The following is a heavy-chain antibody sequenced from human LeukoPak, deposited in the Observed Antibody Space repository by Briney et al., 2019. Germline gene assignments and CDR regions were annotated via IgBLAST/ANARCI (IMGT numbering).Heavy chain of an antibody. CDR2: ISGSGGST. Sequence: PGGSLRLSCAASGFTFSSYATSWVRQAPGKGLEWVSAISGSGGSTYYADSVKGRFTISRDNSKNTLYLQMNSLRAEDTAVYYCAKDQRYSGYDSSDYWGQGTLVTVSS. V-gene: IGHV3-23*01. D-gene: IGHD5-12*01. J-gene: IGHJ4*02. CDR1: GFTFSSYA. CDR3: AKDQRYSGYDSSDY.